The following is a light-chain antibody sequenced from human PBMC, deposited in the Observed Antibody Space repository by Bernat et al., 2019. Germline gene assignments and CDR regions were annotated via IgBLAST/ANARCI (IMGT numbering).Light chain of an antibody. CDR3: CSYACRSTFDV. CDR2: EVT. J-gene: IGLJ2*01. Sequence: QSALTQPASVSGSPGQSITISCTGTSSDVGSYNLVSWYQQHPGKAPKLIIYEVTKRPSGVSNRFSGSKSGNTASLTISGLQPEDEADYFCCSYACRSTFDVFGGGTELTVL. V-gene: IGLV2-23*02. CDR1: SSDVGSYNL.